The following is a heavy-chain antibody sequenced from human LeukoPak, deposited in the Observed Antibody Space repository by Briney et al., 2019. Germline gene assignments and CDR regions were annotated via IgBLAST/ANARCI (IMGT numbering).Heavy chain of an antibody. V-gene: IGHV1-69*13. D-gene: IGHD5-12*01. CDR3: ARTRGYSGYDYYFDY. Sequence: ASVKVSCKASVGTFGSYAISWVRQAPGQGLEWMGGIIPIFGTANYAEKFQGRIKISADESTSTAYMDLSSLRSEDTAVYYCARTRGYSGYDYYFDYWGQGTLVTVSA. CDR2: IIPIFGTA. J-gene: IGHJ4*02. CDR1: VGTFGSYA.